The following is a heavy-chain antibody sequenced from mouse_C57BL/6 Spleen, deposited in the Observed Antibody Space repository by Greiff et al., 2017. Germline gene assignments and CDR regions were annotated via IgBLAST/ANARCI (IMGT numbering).Heavy chain of an antibody. CDR3: ARSDYGSSYYFDY. V-gene: IGHV1-69*01. J-gene: IGHJ2*01. Sequence: QVQLKQPGAELVMPGASVKLSCKASGYTFTSYLMHWVKQRPGQGLEWIGEIDPSDSYTNYNQKFKGKSTLTVDKSSSTAYMQLSSLTSEDSAVYYCARSDYGSSYYFDYWGQGTTLTVSS. D-gene: IGHD1-1*01. CDR2: IDPSDSYT. CDR1: GYTFTSYL.